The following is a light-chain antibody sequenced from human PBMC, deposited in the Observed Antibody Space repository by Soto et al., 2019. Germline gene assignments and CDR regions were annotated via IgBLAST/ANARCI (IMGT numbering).Light chain of an antibody. CDR3: RQYYSTPLA. CDR1: LRVLYRYDNKNY. J-gene: IGKJ4*01. V-gene: IGKV4-1*01. CDR2: WAS. Sequence: IVITDFLDCLAGHPVQRAPIECKARLRVLYRYDNKNYLGWYQQKTGQPPQLLIYWASTRESGVPDRFSSSGSGTDDSLTISSMQAEDVAVDYCRQYYSTPLAFGGGTKVDI.